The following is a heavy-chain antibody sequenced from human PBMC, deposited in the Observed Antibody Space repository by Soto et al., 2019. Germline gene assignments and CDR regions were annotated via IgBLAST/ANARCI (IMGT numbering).Heavy chain of an antibody. D-gene: IGHD6-13*01. CDR1: GFTFSSYS. Sequence: GGSLRLSCAASGFTFSSYSMNWVRQAPGKGLEWVSSISSSSSYIYYADSVKGRFTISRDNAKNSLYLQMNSLRAEDTAVYYCARVRGSSSSFPDYWGQGTLVTVSS. CDR3: ARVRGSSSSFPDY. J-gene: IGHJ4*02. V-gene: IGHV3-21*01. CDR2: ISSSSSYI.